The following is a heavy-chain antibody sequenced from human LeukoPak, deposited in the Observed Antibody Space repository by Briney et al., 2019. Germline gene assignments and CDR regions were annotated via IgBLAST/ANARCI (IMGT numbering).Heavy chain of an antibody. J-gene: IGHJ4*02. CDR1: GGSFSGSY. D-gene: IGHD6-13*01. CDR2: INHSGST. CDR3: ARGRIAAATTYYFDY. Sequence: SSETLSLTCAVYGGSFSGSYWSWIRQPPGKGLEWIGEINHSGSTNYNPSLKSRVTISVDTSKNQFSLKMWSVTAADTAVYYCARGRIAAATTYYFDYWGQGTLVTVSS. V-gene: IGHV4-34*01.